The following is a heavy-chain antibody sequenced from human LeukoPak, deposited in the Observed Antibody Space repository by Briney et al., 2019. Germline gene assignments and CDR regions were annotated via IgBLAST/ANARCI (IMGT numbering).Heavy chain of an antibody. Sequence: SETLSLTCTVSGYSISTGYYWDWIRQPPGKGLEWIGTFYHGGSTYYNPSLKSRVTISVDTSKNQFSLRLSSVTAADTAVYYCAKSNGYGLIDIWGQGTMVTVSS. V-gene: IGHV4-38-2*02. D-gene: IGHD3-10*01. CDR3: AKSNGYGLIDI. CDR2: FYHGGST. CDR1: GYSISTGYY. J-gene: IGHJ3*02.